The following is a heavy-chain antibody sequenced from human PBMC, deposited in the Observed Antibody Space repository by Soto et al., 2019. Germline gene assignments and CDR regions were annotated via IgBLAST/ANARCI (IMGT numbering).Heavy chain of an antibody. J-gene: IGHJ4*02. D-gene: IGHD5-18*01. CDR1: GFTFSSYA. CDR2: ISGSGGST. CDR3: AKRADSYGAPLYYFDY. Sequence: GGSLRLSCAASGFTFSSYAMSWVRQAPGKGLEWVSAISGSGGSTYYADSVKGRFTISRDNSKNTLYLQMNSLRAEDTAVYYCAKRADSYGAPLYYFDYWGQGTLVTVSS. V-gene: IGHV3-23*01.